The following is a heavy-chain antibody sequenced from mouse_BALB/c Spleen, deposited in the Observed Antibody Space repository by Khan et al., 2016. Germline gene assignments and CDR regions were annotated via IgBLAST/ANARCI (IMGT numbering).Heavy chain of an antibody. CDR3: ARTARATFAY. CDR1: GYTFTNYG. J-gene: IGHJ3*01. D-gene: IGHD3-1*01. V-gene: IGHV9-3*02. Sequence: QIQLVQSGPELKKPGETVKISCKASGYTFTNYGMNWVKQAPGKGLKWMGWIHTSTGEPTYAEEFKGRVAFSLETSASTTYLQINNLKSEDTAIYFCARTARATFAYWGQGTLVTVSA. CDR2: IHTSTGEP.